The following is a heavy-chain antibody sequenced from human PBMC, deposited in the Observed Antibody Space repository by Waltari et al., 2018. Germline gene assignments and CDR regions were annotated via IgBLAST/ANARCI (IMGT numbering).Heavy chain of an antibody. CDR3: ARDYDYYDFWSGPRDGMDV. CDR1: GFTFSSYG. Sequence: QVQLVESGGGVVQPGRSLRLSCAASGFTFSSYGMHWVRQAPGKGLEWVAVIWYDGSNKYYADSVKGRFTISRDNSKNTLYLQMNSLRAEDTAVYYCARDYDYYDFWSGPRDGMDVWGQGTTVTVSS. V-gene: IGHV3-33*01. D-gene: IGHD3-3*01. CDR2: IWYDGSNK. J-gene: IGHJ6*02.